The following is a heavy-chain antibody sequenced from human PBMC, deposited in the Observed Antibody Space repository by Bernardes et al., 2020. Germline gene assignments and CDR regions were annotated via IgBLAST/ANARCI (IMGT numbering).Heavy chain of an antibody. V-gene: IGHV2-5*02. CDR2: IYWDDDK. J-gene: IGHJ4*02. Sequence: SGPTLVKPTQTLTLTCTFSGFSLSTSGVGVGWIRQPPGKALEWLALIYWDDDKRYSPSLKSRLTITKDTSKNQVVLTVTNMDPVDTAIYYCAHTKYGVDNFDYWGQGTLVTVSS. CDR3: AHTKYGVDNFDY. CDR1: GFSLSTSGVG. D-gene: IGHD4-17*01.